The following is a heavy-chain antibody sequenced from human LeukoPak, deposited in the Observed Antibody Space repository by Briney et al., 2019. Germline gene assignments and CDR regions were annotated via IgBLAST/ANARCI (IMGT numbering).Heavy chain of an antibody. V-gene: IGHV1-69*13. J-gene: IGHJ5*02. Sequence: GASVKVSCKASGYTFKNYGISWVRQAPGQGLEWMGGIIPIFGTANYAQKFQGRVTITADESTSTAYMELSSLRSEDTAVYYCARVGYSGYDEGWFDPWGQGTLVTVSS. CDR2: IIPIFGTA. D-gene: IGHD5-12*01. CDR1: GYTFKNYG. CDR3: ARVGYSGYDEGWFDP.